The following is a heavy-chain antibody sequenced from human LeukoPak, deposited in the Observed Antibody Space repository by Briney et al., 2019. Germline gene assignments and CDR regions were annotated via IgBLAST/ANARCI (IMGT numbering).Heavy chain of an antibody. CDR3: AKWVSSGRGNWFDP. V-gene: IGHV4-38-2*02. Sequence: SETLSLTCSVSGYSISSAYYWGWIRQPPGKGLEGIGTMYHSGSTTYNPPVKSRVTTSVDTSNNQFSLKLSSVTAADTAVYYCAKWVSSGRGNWFDPWGQGTLVTVSS. CDR2: MYHSGST. J-gene: IGHJ5*02. D-gene: IGHD6-19*01. CDR1: GYSISSAYY.